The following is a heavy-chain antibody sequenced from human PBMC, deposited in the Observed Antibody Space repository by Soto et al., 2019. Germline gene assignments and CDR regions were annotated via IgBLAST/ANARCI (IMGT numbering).Heavy chain of an antibody. J-gene: IGHJ6*02. CDR1: GYTFTGYY. CDR3: ARDQRRITIFGVVPTPGMDV. D-gene: IGHD3-3*01. V-gene: IGHV1-2*04. Sequence: ASVKVSCKASGYTFTGYYMHSVRQAPGQGLEWMGWINPNSGGTNYAQKFQGWVTMTRDTSISTAYMELSRLRSDDTAVYYCARDQRRITIFGVVPTPGMDVWGQGTTVTVS. CDR2: INPNSGGT.